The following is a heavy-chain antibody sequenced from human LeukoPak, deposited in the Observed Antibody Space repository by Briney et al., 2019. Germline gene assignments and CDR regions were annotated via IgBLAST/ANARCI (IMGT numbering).Heavy chain of an antibody. V-gene: IGHV4-4*07. J-gene: IGHJ3*02. CDR1: GYSISSGYY. CDR3: ARVLGAATLFDI. CDR2: IYTSGST. Sequence: SETLSLTCTVSGYSISSGYYWSWIRQPAGKGLEWIGRIYTSGSTNYNPSLKSRVTMSVDTSKNQFSLKLSSVTAADTAVYYCARVLGAATLFDIWGQGTMVTVSS. D-gene: IGHD1-26*01.